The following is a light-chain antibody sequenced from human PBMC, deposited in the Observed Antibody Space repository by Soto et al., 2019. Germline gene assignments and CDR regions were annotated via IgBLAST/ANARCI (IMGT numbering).Light chain of an antibody. CDR1: SVDIGGYNY. CDR3: SSYTTSNTLL. V-gene: IGLV2-14*01. J-gene: IGLJ2*01. CDR2: DVS. Sequence: QSALTQPASVSGSPGQSITISCTGTSVDIGGYNYVSWYQQHPGKAPKLMICDVSDRPSGVSNRFSGSKSGNTASLTISGLRAEDEADYYCSSYTTSNTLLFGGGTKVTVL.